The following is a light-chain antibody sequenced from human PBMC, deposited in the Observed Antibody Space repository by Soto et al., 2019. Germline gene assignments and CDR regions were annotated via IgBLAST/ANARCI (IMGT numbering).Light chain of an antibody. V-gene: IGKV1-39*01. J-gene: IGKJ2*03. Sequence: DIHMTQSPSSVCGSIGDTVPITCRASEDINVYLCWYQQKPGEVPKLLIYSASTLHSRVPSRFTGSGSETDFTLTIRSLQPEDFATYYCQHGYVAPYSFGQGTK. CDR3: QHGYVAPYS. CDR2: SAS. CDR1: EDINVY.